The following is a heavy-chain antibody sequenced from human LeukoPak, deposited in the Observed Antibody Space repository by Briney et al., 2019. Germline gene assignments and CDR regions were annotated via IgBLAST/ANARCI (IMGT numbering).Heavy chain of an antibody. CDR3: AAEGFRDLEGGPNLGY. CDR1: GFTFTSSA. Sequence: SVKVSCTASGFTFTSSAMMWVRQAAGQRLEWRGWIIAGSGNTNYAQKFQERGTITTDMSTSTAYMELRNLRSDDTAVYYCAAEGFRDLEGGPNLGYWGQGTLVTVSS. CDR2: IIAGSGNT. V-gene: IGHV1-58*02. J-gene: IGHJ4*02. D-gene: IGHD3-3*01.